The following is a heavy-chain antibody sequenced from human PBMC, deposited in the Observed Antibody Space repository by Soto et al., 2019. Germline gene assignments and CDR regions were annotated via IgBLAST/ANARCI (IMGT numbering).Heavy chain of an antibody. D-gene: IGHD3-10*01. Sequence: GGSLRLSCAASGFTFSSYGMHWVRQAPGKGLEWVAVIWYDGSNKYYADSVKGRFTISRDNSKNTLYLQMNSLRAEDTAVYYCARESSRVLLWFGSTIALDYWGQGTLVTVSS. J-gene: IGHJ4*02. CDR2: IWYDGSNK. CDR3: ARESSRVLLWFGSTIALDY. CDR1: GFTFSSYG. V-gene: IGHV3-33*01.